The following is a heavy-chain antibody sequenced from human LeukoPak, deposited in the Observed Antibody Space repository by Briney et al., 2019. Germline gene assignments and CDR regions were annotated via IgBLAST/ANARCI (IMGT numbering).Heavy chain of an antibody. CDR2: IYPGDSDT. V-gene: IGHV5-51*01. CDR3: ARHGAYYNFWSGYRNY. D-gene: IGHD3-3*01. CDR1: GYSFTTYW. Sequence: GESLKISCRGSGYSFTTYWIGWVRQMPGKGLEWMGSIYPGDSDTRYSPSFQGQVIISADKSISTAYLQWSSLKASDTAMYYCARHGAYYNFWSGYRNYWGQGTLVTVSS. J-gene: IGHJ4*02.